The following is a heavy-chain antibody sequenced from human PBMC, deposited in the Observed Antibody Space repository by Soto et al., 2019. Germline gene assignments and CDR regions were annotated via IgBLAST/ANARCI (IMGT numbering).Heavy chain of an antibody. CDR3: AKDRLDIVLVPAVKNYYYGMDV. CDR1: GFTFSSYG. CDR2: ISYDGSNK. V-gene: IGHV3-30*18. Sequence: PGGSLRLSCAASGFTFSSYGMHWVRQAPGKGLEWVAVISYDGSNKYYADSVKGRFTISRDNSKNTLYLQMNSLRAEDTAVYYCAKDRLDIVLVPAVKNYYYGMDVWGQGTTVTVSS. D-gene: IGHD2-2*01. J-gene: IGHJ6*02.